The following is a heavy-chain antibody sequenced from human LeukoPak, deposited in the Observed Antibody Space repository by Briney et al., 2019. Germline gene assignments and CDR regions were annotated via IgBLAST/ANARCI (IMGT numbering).Heavy chain of an antibody. J-gene: IGHJ4*02. D-gene: IGHD6-19*01. CDR3: ARAGSGWSFDY. CDR1: GGSFSSGGYY. CDR2: IYYSGSA. Sequence: SETLSLTCTVSGGSFSSGGYYWSWIRQPPGKGLEWIGYIYYSGSANYNPSLKSRVTLLVDTSKNQLSLKLSSVTAADTAVYYCARAGSGWSFDYWGQGTLVTVSS. V-gene: IGHV4-61*08.